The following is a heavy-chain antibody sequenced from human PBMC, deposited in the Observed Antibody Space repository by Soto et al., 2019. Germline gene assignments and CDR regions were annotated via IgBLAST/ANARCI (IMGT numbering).Heavy chain of an antibody. CDR3: AASITMIVVVKVTGGMDV. Sequence: SVKVSCKASGRTFSSYTIPWVRQAPGQGLEWMGRIIPILGIANYAQQSQGRVTITEDKSTSTAYMELSSLRSEDTAVYYCAASITMIVVVKVTGGMDVWGQGTTVTVSS. D-gene: IGHD3-22*01. J-gene: IGHJ6*02. CDR1: GRTFSSYT. V-gene: IGHV1-69*02. CDR2: IIPILGIA.